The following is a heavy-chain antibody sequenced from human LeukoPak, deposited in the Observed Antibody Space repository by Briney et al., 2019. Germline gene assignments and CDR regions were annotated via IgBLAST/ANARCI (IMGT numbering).Heavy chain of an antibody. V-gene: IGHV3-48*03. CDR1: GLTFSSYE. Sequence: PGGSLRLSCAASGLTFSSYEMNWVRQAPGKGLEWVSYISSSGSTIYYADSVKGRFTISRDNAKNSLYLQMNSLRAEDAAVYYCARDRGYYGSGSFDPWGQGTLVTVSS. CDR3: ARDRGYYGSGSFDP. D-gene: IGHD3-10*01. CDR2: ISSSGSTI. J-gene: IGHJ5*02.